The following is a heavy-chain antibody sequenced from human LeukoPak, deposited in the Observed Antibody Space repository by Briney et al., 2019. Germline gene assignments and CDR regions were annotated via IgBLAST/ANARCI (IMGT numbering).Heavy chain of an antibody. V-gene: IGHV4-30-2*01. CDR2: IYHSGST. J-gene: IGHJ4*02. CDR1: GGSISSGGYY. Sequence: PSETLSLTCTVSGGSISSGGYYWSWIRQPPGKGLEWIGYIYHSGSTYYNPSLKSRVTISVDRSKNQFSLKLSSVTAADTAVYYCARASYQLLRGDFDYWGQGTLVTVSS. D-gene: IGHD2-2*01. CDR3: ARASYQLLRGDFDY.